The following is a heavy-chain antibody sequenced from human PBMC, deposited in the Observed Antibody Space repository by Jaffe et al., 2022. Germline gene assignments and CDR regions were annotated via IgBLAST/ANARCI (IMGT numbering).Heavy chain of an antibody. CDR1: GFTFSSYG. CDR3: ARLPRYCSGGTCYSPGGLDY. Sequence: QVQLVESGGGVVQPGGSLRLSCAASGFTFSSYGMHWVRQAPGKGLEWVAFIRSDGSSKYYADSVKGRFTISRDHSRNTLYMQMNSLRAEDTAVYYCARLPRYCSGGTCYSPGGLDYWGQGTVVTVSS. J-gene: IGHJ4*02. D-gene: IGHD2-15*01. V-gene: IGHV3-30*02. CDR2: IRSDGSSK.